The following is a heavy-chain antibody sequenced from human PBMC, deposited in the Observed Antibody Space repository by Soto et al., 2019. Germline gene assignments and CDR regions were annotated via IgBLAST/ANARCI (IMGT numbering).Heavy chain of an antibody. CDR1: GYTFTSYY. CDR3: ARVYSNYDFDY. J-gene: IGHJ4*02. CDR2: INPSGGST. Sequence: QVQLVQSGAEVKKPGASVKVSCKASGYTFTSYYMHWVRQAPGQGLEWMGIINPSGGSTSYAKKFQGRVNMTRDTSTSTVYMELSSLRSEDTAVYYCARVYSNYDFDYWGQGTLVTVSS. D-gene: IGHD4-4*01. V-gene: IGHV1-46*01.